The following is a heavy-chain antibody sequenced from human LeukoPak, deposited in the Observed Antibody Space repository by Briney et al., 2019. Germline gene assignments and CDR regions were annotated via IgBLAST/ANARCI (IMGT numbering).Heavy chain of an antibody. CDR2: IKEDGSDK. V-gene: IGHV3-7*05. Sequence: PGGSLRLSCSASAFTFSMYWMTWVRQAPGKGLEWVATIKEDGSDKYYVDSVRGRFTISRDNVENSLYLQMNSLTAEDTALYYCARDGIRDIPGVITIRYDYWGQGTLVTVSS. D-gene: IGHD3-10*01. CDR1: AFTFSMYW. J-gene: IGHJ4*02. CDR3: ARDGIRDIPGVITIRYDY.